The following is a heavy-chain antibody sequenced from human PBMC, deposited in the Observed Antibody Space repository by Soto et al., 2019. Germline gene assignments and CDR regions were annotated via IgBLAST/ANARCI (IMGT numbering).Heavy chain of an antibody. Sequence: ESLKISFKGSGYSFAGYGITWVRQIPGKGLEWMGRIDPSDSQTYYSPSFRGHVTISAAKSITTVFLQWSSLRASDTAMYYCARQIYDSDSGPNFQYYFDSWGQGTLVTVSS. CDR2: IDPSDSQT. J-gene: IGHJ4*02. CDR1: GYSFAGYG. D-gene: IGHD3-22*01. CDR3: ARQIYDSDSGPNFQYYFDS. V-gene: IGHV5-10-1*01.